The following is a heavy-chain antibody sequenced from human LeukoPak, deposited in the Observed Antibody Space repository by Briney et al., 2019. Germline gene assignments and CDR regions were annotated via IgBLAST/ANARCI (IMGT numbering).Heavy chain of an antibody. CDR1: GFTFSSYW. CDR2: IKQDGSEK. V-gene: IGHV3-7*01. D-gene: IGHD1-26*01. Sequence: PGGSLRLSCAASGFTFSSYWMSWVRQAPGKGLEWVANIKQDGSEKYYVDSVKGRFTISRDNAKNSLYLEMNSLRVEDTAVYYCARDKIVGATNFDYWGQGTPVTVSS. J-gene: IGHJ4*02. CDR3: ARDKIVGATNFDY.